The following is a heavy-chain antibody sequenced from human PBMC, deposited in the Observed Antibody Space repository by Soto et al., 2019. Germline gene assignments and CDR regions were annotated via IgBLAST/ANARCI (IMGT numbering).Heavy chain of an antibody. J-gene: IGHJ5*02. CDR3: ARGRGIAEQPDFERWFDP. Sequence: SETLSLTCAVYGGSFSGYYWSWIRKPPGKGLGWIGEINHSGSTNYNPSLKSQVTISVATSKNQFSLKLSSVTAADTAVYYCARGRGIAEQPDFERWFDPWGQGTLVTVSS. V-gene: IGHV4-34*01. D-gene: IGHD6-13*01. CDR2: INHSGST. CDR1: GGSFSGYY.